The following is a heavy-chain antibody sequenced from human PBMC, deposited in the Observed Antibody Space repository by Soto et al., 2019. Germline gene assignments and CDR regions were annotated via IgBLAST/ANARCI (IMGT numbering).Heavy chain of an antibody. CDR1: SGSISSSNW. J-gene: IGHJ4*02. CDR3: AILRGPTGTLDY. V-gene: IGHV4-4*02. CDR2: IYHSGST. Sequence: PSETLSLTCAVSSGSISSSNWWSWVRQPPGKGLEWIGEIYHSGSTNYNPSLKSRVTISVDKSKNQFSLKLSSVTAADTDVYYCAILRGPTGTLDYWGQGNLVTVS. D-gene: IGHD4-17*01.